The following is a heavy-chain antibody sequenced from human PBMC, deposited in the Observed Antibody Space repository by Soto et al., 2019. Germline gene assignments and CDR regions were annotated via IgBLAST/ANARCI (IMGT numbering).Heavy chain of an antibody. Sequence: GGSLRLSCVASGFTFSSHAMSRVRQVPGKGLEWVSTFSGSGGNIYYGESVKGRFTISRDDPKNTLYLDMNSLRVEDTAVYYCAKDPPWTVGPLAMDVWGQGTTVTV. J-gene: IGHJ6*02. CDR1: GFTFSSHA. D-gene: IGHD2-2*01. CDR2: FSGSGGNI. V-gene: IGHV3-23*01. CDR3: AKDPPWTVGPLAMDV.